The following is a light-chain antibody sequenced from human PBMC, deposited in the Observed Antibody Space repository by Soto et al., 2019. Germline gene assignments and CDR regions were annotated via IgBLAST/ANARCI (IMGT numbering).Light chain of an antibody. CDR3: ATWDDSLSVV. J-gene: IGLJ2*01. CDR2: SNI. Sequence: QSVLTQPPSVSGTPGQRVTIYCSGTVSNIGTNYVYWYQLLPGTAPKLLIHSNIQRPSGVPDRFSGSKSGTSASLAISGLRSEDEADYYCATWDDSLSVVFGGGTQLTVL. V-gene: IGLV1-47*02. CDR1: VSNIGTNY.